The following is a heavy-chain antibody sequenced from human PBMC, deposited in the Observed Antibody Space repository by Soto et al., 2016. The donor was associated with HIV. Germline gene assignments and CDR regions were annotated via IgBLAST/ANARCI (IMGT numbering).Heavy chain of an antibody. V-gene: IGHV3-48*04. CDR3: ARDSMVRGVLPDR. CDR2: ISSSSSTI. J-gene: IGHJ5*02. CDR1: GFTFSSYS. D-gene: IGHD3-10*01. Sequence: EVQLVESGGGLVQPGGSLRLSCAASGFTFSSYSMNWVRQAPGKGLEWVSYISSSSSTIYYADSVKGRFTISRDNAKNSLYLQMNSLRAEDTAVYYCARDSMVRGVLPDRWGQGPWSPSPQ.